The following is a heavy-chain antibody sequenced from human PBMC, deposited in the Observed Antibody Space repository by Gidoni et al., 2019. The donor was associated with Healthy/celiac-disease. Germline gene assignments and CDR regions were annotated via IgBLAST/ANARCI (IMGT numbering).Heavy chain of an antibody. D-gene: IGHD5-12*01. CDR3: ARLLTGGYGHFDY. J-gene: IGHJ4*02. Sequence: QLQLQESGPGLVTPSETLSLTCTVSGGSISSSSYYWGWIRQPPGKGLEWIGSIYYSGSTYYTPSLKSRVTISVDTSKNQFSLKLSSVTAADTAVYYCARLLTGGYGHFDYWGQGTLVTVSS. V-gene: IGHV4-39*01. CDR2: IYYSGST. CDR1: GGSISSSSYY.